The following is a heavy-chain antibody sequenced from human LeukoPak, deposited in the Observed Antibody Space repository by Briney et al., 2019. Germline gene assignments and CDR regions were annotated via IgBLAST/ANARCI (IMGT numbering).Heavy chain of an antibody. CDR3: ASHQSGIWYLDL. J-gene: IGHJ2*01. V-gene: IGHV4-39*01. CDR1: GGSISSSSYY. Sequence: SDTVSLLCTVSGGSISSSSYYWGWIRKPPGEGLEWIGSIYYRGSTYYNPSLKSRVTISVHTSKNQFSLKLSSVTAADTAVYYCASHQSGIWYLDLWGRGTLVTVSS. CDR2: IYYRGST.